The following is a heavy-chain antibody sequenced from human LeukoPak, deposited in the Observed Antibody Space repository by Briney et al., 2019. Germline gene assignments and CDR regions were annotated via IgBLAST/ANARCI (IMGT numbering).Heavy chain of an antibody. D-gene: IGHD2-15*01. Sequence: SETLSLTCAVYGGSFSGYYWSWIRQPPGKGLEWIGEISHSGSTNYNPSLKSRVTISVDTSKNQFSLKLSSVTAADTAVYYCARGIVVVAQLGFYFYYMDVWGKGTTVTISS. CDR2: ISHSGST. CDR3: ARGIVVVAQLGFYFYYMDV. V-gene: IGHV4-34*01. CDR1: GGSFSGYY. J-gene: IGHJ6*03.